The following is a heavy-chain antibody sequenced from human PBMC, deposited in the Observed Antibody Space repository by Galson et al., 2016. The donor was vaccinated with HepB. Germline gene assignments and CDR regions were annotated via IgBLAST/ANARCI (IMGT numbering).Heavy chain of an antibody. CDR1: GFPFSYYS. D-gene: IGHD5/OR15-5a*01. J-gene: IGHJ4*02. Sequence: LRLSCAVSGFPFSYYSMNWVRQAPGKGLEWVTSISRGSDYIFYGDSLKGRFTVSGDNAKNPLYLQTDSLRVEDTAIYYCTATIGSTIRQNVHWGQGILVTVSS. CDR2: ISRGSDYI. V-gene: IGHV3-21*01. CDR3: TATIGSTIRQNVH.